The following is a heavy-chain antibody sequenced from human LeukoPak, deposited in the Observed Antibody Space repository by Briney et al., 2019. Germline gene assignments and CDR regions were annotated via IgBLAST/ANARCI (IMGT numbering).Heavy chain of an antibody. CDR2: ISSSSDYI. CDR1: GFTFSSYS. J-gene: IGHJ4*02. CDR3: ARLGEIPVFGVVTKSTSYFDY. D-gene: IGHD3-3*01. V-gene: IGHV3-21*01. Sequence: GGSLRLSCAASGFTFSSYSMNWVRQAPGKGLEWVSSISSSSDYIYYAYSVNGRFTISRDNAKNSLYLQMNSLRAEDTAVYYCARLGEIPVFGVVTKSTSYFDYWGQGTLVTVSS.